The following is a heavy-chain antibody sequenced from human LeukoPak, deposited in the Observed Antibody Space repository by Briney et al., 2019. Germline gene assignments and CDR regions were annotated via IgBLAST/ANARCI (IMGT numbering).Heavy chain of an antibody. CDR3: ARFSDFWSGYYRHDAFDI. Sequence: PSETLSLTCNVSGGSISSWFWNWIRQPPGKGLEGIGYIYHSGTTKYNPSRKSRVTISIDTSKNQFSLRLSSVTAADTAVYYCARFSDFWSGYYRHDAFDIWGQGTTVTVSS. CDR1: GGSISSWF. J-gene: IGHJ3*02. D-gene: IGHD3-3*01. CDR2: IYHSGTT. V-gene: IGHV4-59*01.